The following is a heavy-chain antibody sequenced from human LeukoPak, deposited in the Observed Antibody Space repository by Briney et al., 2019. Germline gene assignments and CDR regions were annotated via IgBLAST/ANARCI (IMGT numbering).Heavy chain of an antibody. CDR2: IIPILGIA. Sequence: SVKVSCRASGGTFSSYAISWVRQAPGQGLEWMGRIIPILGIANYAQKFQGRVTITADKSTSTAYMELSSLRSEDTAVYYCARDNGPGLRFANWFDPWGQGTLVTVSS. J-gene: IGHJ5*02. D-gene: IGHD3-16*01. CDR1: GGTFSSYA. V-gene: IGHV1-69*04. CDR3: ARDNGPGLRFANWFDP.